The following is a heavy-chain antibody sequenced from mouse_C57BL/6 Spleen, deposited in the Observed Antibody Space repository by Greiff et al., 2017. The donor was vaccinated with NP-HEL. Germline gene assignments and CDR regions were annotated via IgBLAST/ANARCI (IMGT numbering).Heavy chain of an antibody. Sequence: EVKLVESGGGLVKPGGSLKLSCAASGFTFSSYAMSWVRQTPEKRLEWVATISDGGSYTYYPDNVKGRFTISRDNAKNNLYLQMSHLKSEDTAMYYCAREGGSRTFDYWGQGTTLTVSS. J-gene: IGHJ2*01. CDR1: GFTFSSYA. D-gene: IGHD1-1*01. CDR3: AREGGSRTFDY. V-gene: IGHV5-4*01. CDR2: ISDGGSYT.